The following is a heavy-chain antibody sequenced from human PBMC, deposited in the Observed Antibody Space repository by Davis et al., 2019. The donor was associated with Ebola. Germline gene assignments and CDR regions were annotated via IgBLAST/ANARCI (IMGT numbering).Heavy chain of an antibody. J-gene: IGHJ3*02. Sequence: MPSETLSLTCSVSGGYISVSSSYYWGWVRQPPGKGLEWIGSIYYRGSTYYNPSLRTRVTISVDTSRNQFSLKLSSATAADTAVYYCARPWYSGTYYDAYDIWGQGTMVAVSS. V-gene: IGHV4-39*01. D-gene: IGHD1-26*01. CDR2: IYYRGST. CDR1: GGYISVSSSYY. CDR3: ARPWYSGTYYDAYDI.